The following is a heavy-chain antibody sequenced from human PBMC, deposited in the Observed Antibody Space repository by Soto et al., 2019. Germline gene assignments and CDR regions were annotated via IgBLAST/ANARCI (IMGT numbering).Heavy chain of an antibody. CDR3: ATPAAMPIVYYYGMDV. Sequence: GASVKVSCKASGGTFSSYAISWVRQAPGQGLEWMGGIIPIFGTANYAQKFQGRVTITADESTSTAYMELSSLRSEDTAVYYCATPAAMPIVYYYGMDVWGQGTTVTVSS. CDR2: IIPIFGTA. V-gene: IGHV1-69*13. D-gene: IGHD2-2*01. J-gene: IGHJ6*02. CDR1: GGTFSSYA.